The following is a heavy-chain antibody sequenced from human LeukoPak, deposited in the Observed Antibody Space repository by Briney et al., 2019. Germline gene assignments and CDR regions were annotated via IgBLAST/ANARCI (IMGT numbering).Heavy chain of an antibody. CDR3: ARHWSGSYRPYYFDY. J-gene: IGHJ4*02. V-gene: IGHV4-59*08. D-gene: IGHD1-26*01. Sequence: YPSETLSLTCTVSGGSISSYYWSWIRQPPGKGLEWIGYIYYSGSTNYNPSLKSRVTISVDTSKNQFSLKLSSVTAADTAVYYCARHWSGSYRPYYFDYWGQGTLVTVSS. CDR1: GGSISSYY. CDR2: IYYSGST.